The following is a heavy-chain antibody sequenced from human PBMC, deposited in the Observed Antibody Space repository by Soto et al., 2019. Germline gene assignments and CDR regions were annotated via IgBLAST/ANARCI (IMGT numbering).Heavy chain of an antibody. V-gene: IGHV4-59*01. J-gene: IGHJ5*02. CDR3: ATNPRSSAWYKWFDP. CDR1: GGSISPYY. CDR2: IHYSGST. D-gene: IGHD6-19*01. Sequence: SETLSLTCTVSGGSISPYYWSWIRQPPGKGLEWIGYIHYSGSTNYNPSLKSRVNISMDTSRNQFSLKLNSVTAADTAVYYCATNPRSSAWYKWFDPWGQGTLVTVSS.